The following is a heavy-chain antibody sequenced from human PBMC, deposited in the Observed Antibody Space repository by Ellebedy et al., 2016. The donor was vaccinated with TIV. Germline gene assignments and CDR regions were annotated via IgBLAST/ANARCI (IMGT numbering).Heavy chain of an antibody. V-gene: IGHV1-2*02. Sequence: AASVKVSCKASGYTFTAYYMHWVRQAPRQGLEWMGWIHPHSGGTNYAQKFQGRVTMTRDTSISTTYMELSSLTSDDTAVYYCSRERDASMASYYYYGLDVWGQGTTVTVSS. D-gene: IGHD5-18*01. CDR2: IHPHSGGT. CDR3: SRERDASMASYYYYGLDV. CDR1: GYTFTAYY. J-gene: IGHJ6*02.